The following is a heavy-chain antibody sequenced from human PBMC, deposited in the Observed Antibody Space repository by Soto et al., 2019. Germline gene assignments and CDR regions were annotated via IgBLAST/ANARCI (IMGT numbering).Heavy chain of an antibody. CDR2: ISAINGNT. V-gene: IGHV1-18*01. J-gene: IGHJ4*02. CDR3: ARDPGYSYGYN. CDR1: GYTFTNYG. D-gene: IGHD5-18*01. Sequence: ASVKVSCKASGYTFTNYGFSWVRQAPGQGLEWMGGISAINGNTKYAEKFQGRVTITTDESTSTAHMELSSLRSEDTAVYYCARDPGYSYGYNWGQGTLVTVSS.